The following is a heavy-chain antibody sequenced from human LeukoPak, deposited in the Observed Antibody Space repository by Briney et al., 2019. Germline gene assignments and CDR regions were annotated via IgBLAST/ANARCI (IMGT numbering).Heavy chain of an antibody. CDR2: IRYDGSDK. Sequence: PGGSLRLSCAASGFTFSSYGMHWVRQAPGKGLEWVAFIRYDGSDKYYADSVKGRITISRDNGKNSLYLQMNSLRAEDTAVYYCVSAYGGLLDYWGQGTLVTVSS. V-gene: IGHV3-30*02. CDR1: GFTFSSYG. J-gene: IGHJ4*02. CDR3: VSAYGGLLDY. D-gene: IGHD3-16*01.